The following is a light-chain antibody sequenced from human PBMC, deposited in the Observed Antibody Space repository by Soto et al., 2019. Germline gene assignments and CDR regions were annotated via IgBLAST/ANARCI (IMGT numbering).Light chain of an antibody. CDR1: QTISSN. J-gene: IGKJ5*01. CDR2: GAS. V-gene: IGKV3-15*01. Sequence: EIVMTQSPATLSVSPGERATLSCRASQTISSNLAWYQQKPGQAPSLLIYGASTRAAGIPARFSGSGSGTEFTLIISSLQSEDFAVYCCQQYNNWPITFGQGTRLEIK. CDR3: QQYNNWPIT.